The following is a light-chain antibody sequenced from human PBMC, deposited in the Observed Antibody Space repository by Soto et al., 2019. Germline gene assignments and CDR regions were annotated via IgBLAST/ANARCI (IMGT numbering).Light chain of an antibody. V-gene: IGKV1-5*03. CDR3: EQYNTYST. CDR2: KAS. J-gene: IGKJ1*01. Sequence: DIQMTQSPSTLSASVGDRVTITCRASQSISNWLAWYQQKPGKAPKLLTYKASSLESGVPSRFSGSGSGTHFTLTISSLQPADFATYYREQYNTYSTFGQGTKVEIK. CDR1: QSISNW.